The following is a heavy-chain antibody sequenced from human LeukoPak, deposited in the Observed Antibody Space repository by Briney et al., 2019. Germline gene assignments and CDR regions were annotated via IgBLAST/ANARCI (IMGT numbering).Heavy chain of an antibody. CDR3: AELGITMIGGV. V-gene: IGHV3-21*01. J-gene: IGHJ6*04. CDR2: ISTSSSYI. Sequence: GGSLRLSCTASGFTFSSYSMNWVRQAPGKGLEWVPSISTSSSYIYYADSVKGRFTISRDNARNSLYLQMNTLRAEDTAVYYCAELGITMIGGVWGKGTTVTISS. D-gene: IGHD3-10*02. CDR1: GFTFSSYS.